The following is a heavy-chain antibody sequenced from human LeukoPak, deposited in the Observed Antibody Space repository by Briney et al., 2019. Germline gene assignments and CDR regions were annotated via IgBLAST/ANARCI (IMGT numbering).Heavy chain of an antibody. Sequence: SETLSLTCAVYGGSFSGYYWSWIRQPPGKGLEWIGEINHSGSTNYNPSLKSRVTISVDTSKNQFSLKLSSVTAADTAVYYCARRVGYNHYYYYYYMDVWGKGTTVTISS. V-gene: IGHV4-34*01. CDR3: ARRVGYNHYYYYYYMDV. D-gene: IGHD5-24*01. J-gene: IGHJ6*03. CDR2: INHSGST. CDR1: GGSFSGYY.